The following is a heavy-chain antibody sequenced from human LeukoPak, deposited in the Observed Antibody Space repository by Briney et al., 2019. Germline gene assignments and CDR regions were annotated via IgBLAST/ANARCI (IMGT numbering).Heavy chain of an antibody. D-gene: IGHD4-11*01. Sequence: GASVKVSCKASGYTFTGYYMHWVRQAPGQGLEWMGWVNPNSGGTNYAQKFQGRVTMTRDTSISTAYMELSRLRSDDTAVYYCARVYSNYIPFDYWGQGTLVTVSS. CDR3: ARVYSNYIPFDY. V-gene: IGHV1-2*02. CDR2: VNPNSGGT. CDR1: GYTFTGYY. J-gene: IGHJ4*02.